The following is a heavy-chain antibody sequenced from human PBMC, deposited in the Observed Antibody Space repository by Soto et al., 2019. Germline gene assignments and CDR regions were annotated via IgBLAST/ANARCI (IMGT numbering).Heavy chain of an antibody. Sequence: ASVKVSCKASGYTFTGYYMHWVRQAPGQGLEWMGWINPNSGGTNYAQKFQGRVTMARDTSISTAYMELSRLRSDDTAVYYCARVPLTGYSYLGYYGMDVWGQGTTVTVSS. CDR2: INPNSGGT. J-gene: IGHJ6*02. CDR1: GYTFTGYY. V-gene: IGHV1-2*02. D-gene: IGHD5-18*01. CDR3: ARVPLTGYSYLGYYGMDV.